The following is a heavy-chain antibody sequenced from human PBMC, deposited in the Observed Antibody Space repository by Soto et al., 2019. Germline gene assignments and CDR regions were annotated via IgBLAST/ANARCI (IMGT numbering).Heavy chain of an antibody. CDR3: ARVPPDCSSTSCHYYYYGMDV. Sequence: QVQLVESGGGLVKPGGSLRLSCAASGFTFSDYYMSWIRQAPGKGLEWVSYISSSGSTIYYADSVKGRFTISRDNAKNSLYLQMNSLRAEDTAVYYCARVPPDCSSTSCHYYYYGMDVWGQGTTVTVSS. CDR1: GFTFSDYY. J-gene: IGHJ6*02. V-gene: IGHV3-11*01. D-gene: IGHD2-2*01. CDR2: ISSSGSTI.